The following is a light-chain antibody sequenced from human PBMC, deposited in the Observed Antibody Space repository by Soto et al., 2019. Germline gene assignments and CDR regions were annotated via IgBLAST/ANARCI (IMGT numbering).Light chain of an antibody. CDR3: QQRSNWPA. CDR1: QSVSSY. V-gene: IGKV3-11*01. Sequence: EIVLTQSPATLSLSPGERATLSCRASQSVSSYLAWYQQKPGQAPRLLIYDASNRATGIPARFSGSGSGTDFTLTISSIEHEDFAVYYCQQRSNWPAFGQGTKVEIK. CDR2: DAS. J-gene: IGKJ1*01.